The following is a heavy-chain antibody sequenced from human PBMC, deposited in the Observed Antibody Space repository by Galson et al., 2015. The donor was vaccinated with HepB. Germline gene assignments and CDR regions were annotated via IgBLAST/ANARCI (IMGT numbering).Heavy chain of an antibody. CDR2: IYPGDSDT. CDR3: ASPLTYYYDSSSSTDAFDI. Sequence: QSGAEVKKPGESLKISCKGSRYSFTSYWIGWVRQMPGKGLEWMGIIYPGDSDTRYSPSFQGQVTISADKSISTAYLQWSSLKASDTAMYYCASPLTYYYDSSSSTDAFDIWGQGTMVTVSS. J-gene: IGHJ3*02. CDR1: RYSFTSYW. V-gene: IGHV5-51*01. D-gene: IGHD3-22*01.